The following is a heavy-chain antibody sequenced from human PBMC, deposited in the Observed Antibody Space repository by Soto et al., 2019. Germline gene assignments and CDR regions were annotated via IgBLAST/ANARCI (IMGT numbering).Heavy chain of an antibody. J-gene: IGHJ6*03. CDR2: IYYSGST. V-gene: IGHV4-39*01. D-gene: IGHD3-9*01. CDR3: ARHKYDILTGSVYYYYYYMDV. Sequence: PSETLSLTCTVSGCSISISSYYWGWILQPPGKGLEWIGSIYYSGSTYYNPSLKSRVTISVDTSKNQFSLKLSSVTAADTAVYYCARHKYDILTGSVYYYYYYMDVWGKGTTVTVSS. CDR1: GCSISISSYY.